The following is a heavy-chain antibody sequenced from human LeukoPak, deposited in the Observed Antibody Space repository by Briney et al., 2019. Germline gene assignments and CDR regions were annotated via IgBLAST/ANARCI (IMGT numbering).Heavy chain of an antibody. J-gene: IGHJ6*03. CDR1: GFTYSTYA. V-gene: IGHV3-23*01. CDR3: AKDTGANPYYYYYMDV. CDR2: ISGGGGST. Sequence: PGGSLRLSCAASGFTYSTYAMSWVRQAPGKGLDWVSTISGGGGSTAYADSVKGRFTISRDNSKNTLNLQINSLRAEDTAVYYCAKDTGANPYYYYYMDVWGKGTTVTVSS. D-gene: IGHD1-26*01.